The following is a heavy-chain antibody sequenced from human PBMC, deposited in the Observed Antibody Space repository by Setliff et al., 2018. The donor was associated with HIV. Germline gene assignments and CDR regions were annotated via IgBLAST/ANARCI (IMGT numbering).Heavy chain of an antibody. CDR3: ARGSVFWDRGNHYQYMDV. CDR1: GGSISSGGYF. Sequence: SETLSLTCTVSGGSISSGGYFWSWIRQLPGKGLEWIGYIYYSGSTFYNPSLKSRVSISVDTAKNQFSLNLSAVTAADTAVYYCARGSVFWDRGNHYQYMDVWATVTTVTVS. CDR2: IYYSGST. J-gene: IGHJ6*03. V-gene: IGHV4-31*02. D-gene: IGHD3-10*01.